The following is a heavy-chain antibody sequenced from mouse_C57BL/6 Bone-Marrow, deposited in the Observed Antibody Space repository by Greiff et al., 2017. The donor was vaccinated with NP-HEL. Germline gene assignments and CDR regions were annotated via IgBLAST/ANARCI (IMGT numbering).Heavy chain of an antibody. Sequence: QVQLQQSGAELARPGASVKLSCKASGYTFTSYGISWVKQRTGQGLEWIGEIYPRSGNTYYNEKFKGKATLTADKSSSTAYMELRSLTSEDSAVYVCARLGNYGYYFDYWGQGTTLTVSS. CDR3: ARLGNYGYYFDY. V-gene: IGHV1-81*01. CDR1: GYTFTSYG. J-gene: IGHJ2*01. D-gene: IGHD1-1*01. CDR2: IYPRSGNT.